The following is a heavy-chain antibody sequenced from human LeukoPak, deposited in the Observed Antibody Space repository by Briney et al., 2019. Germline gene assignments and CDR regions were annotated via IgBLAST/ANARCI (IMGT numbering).Heavy chain of an antibody. CDR1: GFPFSDYY. Sequence: GSLRLSCAASGFPFSDYYMSWIRQAPGKGLEWGSYFSERGGSTAYADSVKGRFTISRDNSLNTLYLQMSSLRAEDTAVYFCAKRGIVIRGILVIGYHQEAYHYDYWGQGVLVTVSS. CDR2: FSERGGST. D-gene: IGHD3-10*01. CDR3: AKRGIVIRGILVIGYHQEAYHYDY. J-gene: IGHJ4*02. V-gene: IGHV3-23*01.